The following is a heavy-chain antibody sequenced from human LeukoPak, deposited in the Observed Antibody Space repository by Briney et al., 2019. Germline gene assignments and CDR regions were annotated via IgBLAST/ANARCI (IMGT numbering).Heavy chain of an antibody. D-gene: IGHD4-17*01. CDR2: NSAYNGNT. V-gene: IGHV1-18*01. CDR3: AREYDYGDLYFNF. Sequence: VASVRVSSTASGYTLTSDVISCGREAPGHGVEWMGWNSAYNGNTNYAQKLQGRVTMTTDTSTSTAYMELRSLRSDATAVYYSAREYDYGDLYFNFWGQGTLVTVSS. J-gene: IGHJ4*02. CDR1: GYTLTSDV.